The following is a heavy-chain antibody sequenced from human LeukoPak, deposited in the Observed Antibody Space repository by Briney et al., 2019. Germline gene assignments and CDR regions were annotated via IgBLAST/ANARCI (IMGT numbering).Heavy chain of an antibody. CDR2: ISPDGSYT. CDR3: ASDQVSGVFDY. CDR1: GFTFSDFY. Sequence: PGGSLRLSCAVSGFTFSDFYINWIRQSPGKGLEWLAYISPDGSYTTYGDSVKGRFAISRDNAKNSVSLQMNSLRVEDTAVYFCASDQVSGVFDYWGQGARVTVS. V-gene: IGHV3-11*05. J-gene: IGHJ4*02. D-gene: IGHD5/OR15-5a*01.